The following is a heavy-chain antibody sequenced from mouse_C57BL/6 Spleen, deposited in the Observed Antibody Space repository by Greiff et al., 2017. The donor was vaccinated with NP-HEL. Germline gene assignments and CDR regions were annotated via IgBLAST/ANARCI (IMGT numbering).Heavy chain of an antibody. CDR1: GYTFTSYW. Sequence: QVQLQQPGAELVMPGASVKLSCKASGYTFTSYWMHWVKQRPGQGLEWIGEIDPSDSYTNYNQKFKGKSTLTVDKSSSTAYMQLSSLTSEDSAVYYCARVYDGYLYYFDYWGQGTTLTVSS. CDR3: ARVYDGYLYYFDY. CDR2: IDPSDSYT. V-gene: IGHV1-69*01. J-gene: IGHJ2*01. D-gene: IGHD2-3*01.